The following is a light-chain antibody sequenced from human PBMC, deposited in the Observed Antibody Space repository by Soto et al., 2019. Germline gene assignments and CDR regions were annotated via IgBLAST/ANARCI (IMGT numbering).Light chain of an antibody. CDR3: QQYNSYPPT. CDR1: QSISGW. CDR2: KAS. V-gene: IGKV1-5*03. Sequence: DIQMTQSPSTLSASVGDRVTITCRASQSISGWLAWFQQKPGKAPKFLIYKASNLESGVPSRFSGSGSGTEFTLSIRSLQSDDFATYYCQQYNSYPPTFGGGTNVDIK. J-gene: IGKJ4*01.